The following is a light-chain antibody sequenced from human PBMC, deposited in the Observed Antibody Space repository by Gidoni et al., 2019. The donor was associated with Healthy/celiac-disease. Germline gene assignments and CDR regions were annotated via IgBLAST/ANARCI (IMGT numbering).Light chain of an antibody. J-gene: IGLJ2*01. V-gene: IGLV2-14*01. CDR1: SSDVGGYNY. Sequence: QSALTQPASVSGSPGQSITISCTGTSSDVGGYNYVSWYQQHPGKAPKPMIYEVSNRPSGVSNRFSGSKSGNTASLTISGLQAEAEADYYCSSYTSSSTLVFGGGTKLTVL. CDR2: EVS. CDR3: SSYTSSSTLV.